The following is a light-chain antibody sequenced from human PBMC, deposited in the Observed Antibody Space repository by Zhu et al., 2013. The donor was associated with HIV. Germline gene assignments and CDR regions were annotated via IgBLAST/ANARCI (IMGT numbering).Light chain of an antibody. J-gene: IGKJ1*01. V-gene: IGKV3-11*01. CDR3: QQRSNWLPTWT. CDR1: QSVSSY. Sequence: EIVLTQSPATLSLSPGERATLSCRASQSVSSYLAWYQQKPGQAPRLLIYDASNRATGIPARFSGSGSGTDFTLTIGSLEPEDFAVYYCQQRSNWLPTWTFGQGTKVEIK. CDR2: DAS.